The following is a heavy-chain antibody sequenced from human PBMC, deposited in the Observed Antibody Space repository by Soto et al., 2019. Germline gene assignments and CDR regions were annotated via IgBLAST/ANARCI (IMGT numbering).Heavy chain of an antibody. V-gene: IGHV4-59*01. CDR1: GGSISSYY. D-gene: IGHD3-3*01. CDR3: ARGQVVYYDFWSGYSGRVPNGMDV. J-gene: IGHJ6*02. CDR2: IYSSGST. Sequence: PSETLSLTCTVSGGSISSYYWSWIRQPPGKGLEWIGYIYSSGSTNYNPSLKSRVTISVDTSKNQFSLKLSSVTAADTAVYYCARGQVVYYDFWSGYSGRVPNGMDVWGQGTTVTVSS.